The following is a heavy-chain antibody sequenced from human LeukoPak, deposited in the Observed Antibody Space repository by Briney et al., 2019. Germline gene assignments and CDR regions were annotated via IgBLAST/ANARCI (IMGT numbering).Heavy chain of an antibody. CDR1: GGSFSAYY. J-gene: IGHJ3*02. CDR2: INHSGST. V-gene: IGHV4-34*01. D-gene: IGHD3-3*01. CDR3: ATLELSGYYDFDAISGQKSDYDAFDI. Sequence: SETLSLTCAVYGGSFSAYYWSWIRQPPGKGLEWIGEINHSGSTNYSPSLKSRVTISVDTSRNQFSLKLSSVTAADTAVYYCATLELSGYYDFDAISGQKSDYDAFDIWGQGTMVTVSS.